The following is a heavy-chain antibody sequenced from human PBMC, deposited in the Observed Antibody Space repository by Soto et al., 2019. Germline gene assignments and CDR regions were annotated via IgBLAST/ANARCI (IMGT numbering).Heavy chain of an antibody. CDR1: GFTFDGYA. Sequence: GGSLRLSCAASGFTFDGYAMHWVRQAPGKGLEWVSGISWNSGSIGYADSVKGRFTISRDNAKNSLYLQMNSLRTGDTAFYYCVKDTGSGRTGYYEDAFDIWGQGTMVTVS. CDR2: ISWNSGSI. D-gene: IGHD3-9*01. CDR3: VKDTGSGRTGYYEDAFDI. J-gene: IGHJ3*02. V-gene: IGHV3-9*01.